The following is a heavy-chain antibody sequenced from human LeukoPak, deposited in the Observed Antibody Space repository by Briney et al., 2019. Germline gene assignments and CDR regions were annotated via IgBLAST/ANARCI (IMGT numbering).Heavy chain of an antibody. D-gene: IGHD5-18*01. CDR3: ARGPNVDTAMVVYYYMDV. CDR2: INHSGST. J-gene: IGHJ6*03. Sequence: SETLSLTCAVYGGSFSGYYWSWIRQPPGKGLEWIGEINHSGSTNYNPSLKSRVTISVDTSKNQFSLKLSSVTAADTAVYYCARGPNVDTAMVVYYYMDVWGKGTTVTISS. CDR1: GGSFSGYY. V-gene: IGHV4-34*01.